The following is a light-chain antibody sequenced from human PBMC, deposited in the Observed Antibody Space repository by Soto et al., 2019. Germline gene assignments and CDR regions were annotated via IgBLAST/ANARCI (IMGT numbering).Light chain of an antibody. Sequence: QSVLTQTPSASGTPGQRVTISCSGSSSNIGSNTVNWYQQLPGTAPKLLIYSNNQRPSGVPDRFSGSKSGTSASLAISGLQSEDAADYYCAAWDDSLNGPVFGGGTKLTVL. V-gene: IGLV1-44*01. CDR1: SSNIGSNT. CDR2: SNN. CDR3: AAWDDSLNGPV. J-gene: IGLJ2*01.